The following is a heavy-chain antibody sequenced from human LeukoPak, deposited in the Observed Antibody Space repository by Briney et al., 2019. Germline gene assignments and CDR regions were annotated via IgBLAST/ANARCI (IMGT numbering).Heavy chain of an antibody. V-gene: IGHV5-10-1*01. D-gene: IGHD2-2*01. J-gene: IGHJ6*02. CDR2: IDPSDSYT. CDR1: GYSFTSYW. Sequence: GESLKISCKGSGYSFTSYWISWVRQMPGKGLEWMGRIDPSDSYTNYSPSFQGHATISADKSISTAYLQWSSLKASDTAMYYCARGDCSSTSCYLRTAYYYYGMDVWGQGTTVTVSS. CDR3: ARGDCSSTSCYLRTAYYYYGMDV.